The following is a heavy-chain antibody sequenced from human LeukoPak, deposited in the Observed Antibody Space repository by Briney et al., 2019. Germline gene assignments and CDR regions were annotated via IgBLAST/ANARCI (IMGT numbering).Heavy chain of an antibody. J-gene: IGHJ4*02. D-gene: IGHD4-23*01. V-gene: IGHV3-21*01. CDR3: ARGMTTVVPAYFDY. CDR1: GFTFSRHG. CDR2: ISSSSSYI. Sequence: GGSLRLSCAASGFTFSRHGMNWVRQAPGKGLEWVSSISSSSSYIYYADSVKGRFTISRDNAKNSLYLQMNSLRAEDTAVYYCARGMTTVVPAYFDYWGQGTLVTVSS.